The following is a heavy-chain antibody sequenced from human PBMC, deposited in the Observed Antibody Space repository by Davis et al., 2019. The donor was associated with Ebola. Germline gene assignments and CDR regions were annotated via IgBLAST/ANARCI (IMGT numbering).Heavy chain of an antibody. CDR2: ISSSSSYI. CDR3: ARDLYYYDSSGYYHDAFDI. Sequence: GESLKISCAASGFTFSSYSMNWVRQAPGKGLEWVSSISSSSSYIYYPDSVKGRFTISRDNAKNSLYLQMNSLRAEDTAVYYCARDLYYYDSSGYYHDAFDIWGQGTMVTVS. CDR1: GFTFSSYS. D-gene: IGHD3-22*01. V-gene: IGHV3-21*01. J-gene: IGHJ3*02.